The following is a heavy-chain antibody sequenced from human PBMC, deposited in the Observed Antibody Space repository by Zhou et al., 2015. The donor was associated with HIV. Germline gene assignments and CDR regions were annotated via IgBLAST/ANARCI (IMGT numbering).Heavy chain of an antibody. Sequence: EVQLVESGGGLVQPGRSLRLSCTASGFTFGDYAMSWFRQAPGKGLEWVGFIRSKAYGGTTEYAXSVKGRFTISRDDSKSIAYLQMNSLKTEVTAVYYCTRAPQYSSSWFDYWGQGTLVTVSS. V-gene: IGHV3-49*03. CDR2: IRSKAYGGTT. J-gene: IGHJ4*02. CDR1: GFTFGDYA. D-gene: IGHD6-13*01. CDR3: TRAPQYSSSWFDY.